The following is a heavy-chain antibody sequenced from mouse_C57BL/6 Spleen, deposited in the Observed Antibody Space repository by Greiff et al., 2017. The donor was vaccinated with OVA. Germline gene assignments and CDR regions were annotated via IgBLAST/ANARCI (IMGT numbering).Heavy chain of an antibody. CDR1: GYTFTSYW. CDR3: ARNYVGGAMDY. CDR2: IYPSDSET. J-gene: IGHJ4*01. V-gene: IGHV1-61*01. Sequence: QVQLQQPGAELVRPGSSVKLSCKASGYTFTSYWMDWVKQRPGQGLEWIGNIYPSDSETHYNQKFKDKATLTVDKSSSTAYMQLSSLTSEDSAVYYWARNYVGGAMDYWGQGTSVTVSS. D-gene: IGHD1-1*01.